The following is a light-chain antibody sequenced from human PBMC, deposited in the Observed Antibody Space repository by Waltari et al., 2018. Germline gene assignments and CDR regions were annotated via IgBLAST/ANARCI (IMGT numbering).Light chain of an antibody. CDR3: HQYGTSPWT. V-gene: IGKV3-20*01. Sequence: EIVLPQSPGTLSLSPGERATLSCRASQSVTSSYLAWYQQQPCQAPRLVIYDASSRATGIPDRFSGSGSGTDFTLTISRLEPEDFAVYGCHQYGTSPWTFGQGTRVEIK. J-gene: IGKJ1*01. CDR2: DAS. CDR1: QSVTSSY.